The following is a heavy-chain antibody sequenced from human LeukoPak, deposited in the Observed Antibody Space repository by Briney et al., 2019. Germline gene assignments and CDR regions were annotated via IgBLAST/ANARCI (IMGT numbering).Heavy chain of an antibody. D-gene: IGHD2-2*01. V-gene: IGHV4-39*01. CDR2: IYYSGST. CDR3: ASEKEICSSTSCYYY. Sequence: SETLSLTCTVSGGSISSSSYYWGWIRQPPGKGLEWIGSIYYSGSTYYNPPLKSRVTISVDTSKNQFSLKLSSVTAADTAVYYCASEKEICSSTSCYYYWGQGTLVTVSS. J-gene: IGHJ4*02. CDR1: GGSISSSSYY.